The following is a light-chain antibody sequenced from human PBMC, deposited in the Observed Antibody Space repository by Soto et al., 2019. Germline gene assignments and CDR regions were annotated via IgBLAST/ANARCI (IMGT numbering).Light chain of an antibody. Sequence: EIVLTQSPATVSLSPGEGATLSCRASQSVRNNVAWYQQKPGQAPRLLIYDASTRATGVPARFSGSGSGTEFTLTISSLQSEDFVVYYCQQYGSSRTFGQGTKVDI. CDR1: QSVRNN. V-gene: IGKV3-15*01. J-gene: IGKJ1*01. CDR2: DAS. CDR3: QQYGSSRT.